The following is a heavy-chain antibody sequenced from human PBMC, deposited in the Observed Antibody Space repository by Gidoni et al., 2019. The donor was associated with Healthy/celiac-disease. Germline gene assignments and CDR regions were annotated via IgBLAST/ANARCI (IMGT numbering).Heavy chain of an antibody. D-gene: IGHD2-2*01. V-gene: IGHV4-39*01. Sequence: GGSISSSSYYWGWIRQPPGKGLEWIGSIYYSGSTYYNPSLKSRVTISVDTSKNQFSLKLSSVTAADTAVYYCASGNIVVVPAAISESFSLLRDDAFDIWGQGTMVTVSS. CDR3: ASGNIVVVPAAISESFSLLRDDAFDI. CDR1: GGSISSSSYY. CDR2: IYYSGST. J-gene: IGHJ3*02.